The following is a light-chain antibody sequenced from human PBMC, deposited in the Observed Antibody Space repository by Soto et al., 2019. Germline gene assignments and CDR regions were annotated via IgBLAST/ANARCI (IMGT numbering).Light chain of an antibody. CDR1: QDIGNY. Sequence: DIQMTQSPSSLSASVGDRVSLTCQTSQDIGNYLNWYQQKPGEVPKLLIYDASKLEAGVPSKFSGGGSGTEFTFSISSLQPEDIATYYCQQYDSVPLTFGGGTKVEI. J-gene: IGKJ4*01. CDR3: QQYDSVPLT. V-gene: IGKV1-33*01. CDR2: DAS.